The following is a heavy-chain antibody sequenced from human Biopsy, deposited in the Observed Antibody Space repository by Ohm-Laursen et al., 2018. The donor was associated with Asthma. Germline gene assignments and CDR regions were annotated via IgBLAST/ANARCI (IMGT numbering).Heavy chain of an antibody. Sequence: EASVKVSCKASGYPLIGYHIHWMRQAPGQGLEWMGRINPNSGATNYAQKFQGRVTMTRDTSISTAYMEVSRLRSDDTAVYYCARGQKSAGDRWFDPWGQGTLVTVSS. CDR2: INPNSGAT. J-gene: IGHJ5*02. V-gene: IGHV1-2*06. CDR1: GYPLIGYH. CDR3: ARGQKSAGDRWFDP. D-gene: IGHD6-13*01.